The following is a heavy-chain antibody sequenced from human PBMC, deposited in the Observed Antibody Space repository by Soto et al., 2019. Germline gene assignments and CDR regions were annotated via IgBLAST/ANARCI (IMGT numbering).Heavy chain of an antibody. J-gene: IGHJ6*02. CDR1: VGTFSSYA. D-gene: IGHD3-3*01. V-gene: IGHV1-69*01. CDR2: FIPIFGTA. Sequence: QVQLVQSGAEVKKPGSSVKVSCKDSVGTFSSYAISWVRQAPGQGLEWMGGFIPIFGTANYAKKFQGRVTITADEFTSTAYVELISLRSEDTAVYYCARERGDYDFWSGYLPRHGDYYGMDVLVQGSPVAVS. CDR3: ARERGDYDFWSGYLPRHGDYYGMDV.